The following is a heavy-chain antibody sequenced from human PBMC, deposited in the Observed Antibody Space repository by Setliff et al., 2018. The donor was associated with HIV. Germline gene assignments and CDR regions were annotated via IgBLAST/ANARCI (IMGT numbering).Heavy chain of an antibody. CDR2: INPNSGGT. D-gene: IGHD4-4*01. V-gene: IGHV1-2*02. Sequence: ASVKVSCKASGYTFTGYYMHWVRRAPGQGLEWMGWINPNSGGTNYAQKFQGRVTMTRDTSITTAYMELSRLKSDDTAVYYCARGAPTAGLIDYWGQGTLVTVSS. J-gene: IGHJ4*02. CDR1: GYTFTGYY. CDR3: ARGAPTAGLIDY.